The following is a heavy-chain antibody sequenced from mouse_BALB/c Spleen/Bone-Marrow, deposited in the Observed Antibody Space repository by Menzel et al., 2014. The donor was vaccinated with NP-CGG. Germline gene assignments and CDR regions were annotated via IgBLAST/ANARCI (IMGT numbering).Heavy chain of an antibody. CDR2: INPSNGRT. D-gene: IGHD1-1*02. J-gene: IGHJ4*01. V-gene: IGHV1S81*02. CDR3: ARGGGSYYATDY. Sequence: QVQLQQSGAELVKPGASVKLSCKASGYTFTSYWMHWVKQRPGQGLEWIGEINPSNGRTNYNEKFKSKATLTVDKSSSTAYMQLSSLTSEDSAVYYCARGGGSYYATDYWGQGTSVTVSS. CDR1: GYTFTSYW.